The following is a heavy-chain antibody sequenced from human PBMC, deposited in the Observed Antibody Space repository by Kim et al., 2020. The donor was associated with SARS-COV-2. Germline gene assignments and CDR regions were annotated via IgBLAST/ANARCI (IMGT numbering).Heavy chain of an antibody. CDR2: INDSGVT. CDR3: ARAKTTFGPSTFYNYWYFVL. J-gene: IGHJ2*01. Sequence: SETLSLTCAVYGGSFTDYYWTWIRQPPGKGLEWIGEINDSGVTNSNPPLKSRLTISVDTSKNQFSLKLTSVTAADTAVYYGARAKTTFGPSTFYNYWYFVLWGRGTLVTVSS. CDR1: GGSFTDYY. V-gene: IGHV4-34*01. D-gene: IGHD3-10*01.